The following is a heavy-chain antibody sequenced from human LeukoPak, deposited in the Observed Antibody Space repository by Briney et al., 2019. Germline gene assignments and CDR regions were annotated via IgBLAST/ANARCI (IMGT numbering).Heavy chain of an antibody. CDR3: ARSGIVVAKRGAFDI. D-gene: IGHD3-22*01. V-gene: IGHV4-39*07. CDR2: IYYSGST. CDR1: GGSIISSSYY. J-gene: IGHJ3*02. Sequence: SETLSLTCTVSGGSIISSSYYWGWIRQPPGKGLEWIGSIYYSGSTYYKPSLKSRVTISVDTSKNQFSLKLSSVTAADTAVYYCARSGIVVAKRGAFDIWGQGTMVTVSS.